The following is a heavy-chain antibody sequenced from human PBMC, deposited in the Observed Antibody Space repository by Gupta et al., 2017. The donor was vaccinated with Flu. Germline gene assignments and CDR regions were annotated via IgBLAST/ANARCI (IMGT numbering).Heavy chain of an antibody. Sequence: EERLLESGGGLVRPGGSLRLSCVASGFTFSTYTFTWVRQAPGKGLEWLASISRSSGYIYYADSVKGRFTISRDNSKTSLYLQMNSLRDEDTALYYCARLGGSGTAFHYFYGLDVWGRGTAVTVSS. CDR3: ARLGGSGTAFHYFYGLDV. V-gene: IGHV3-21*02. CDR2: ISRSSGYI. D-gene: IGHD2-15*01. CDR1: GFTFSTYT. J-gene: IGHJ6*02.